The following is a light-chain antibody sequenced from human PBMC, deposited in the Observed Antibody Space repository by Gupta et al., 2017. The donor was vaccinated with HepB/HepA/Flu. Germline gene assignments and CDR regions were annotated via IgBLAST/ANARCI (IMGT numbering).Light chain of an antibody. CDR2: LGS. J-gene: IGKJ3*01. V-gene: IGKV2-28*01. Sequence: DIVMTQSPLSLPVTPGEPASISCRSSQSLLHSNDYNYLDWYLQKPGQSPQLLISLGSNRASGVPDRFSGSGSGTDFTLKISRVEAEDVGVYYCMQARQTPFTFGPGTKVDIK. CDR3: MQARQTPFT. CDR1: QSLLHSNDYNY.